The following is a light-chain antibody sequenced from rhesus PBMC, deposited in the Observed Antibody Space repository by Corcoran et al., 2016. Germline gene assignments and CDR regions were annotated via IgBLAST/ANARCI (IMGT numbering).Light chain of an antibody. CDR2: EVS. J-gene: IGLJ1*01. CDR1: SSDIGNYNY. CDR3: SSYAGSDTYI. Sequence: QAALTQPRSVSGSPGQSVTISCTGPSSDIGNYNYVSWYQQHPVTAPKVIIYEVSKRPSGVSDRFSGSKSGNTASLTISGLQAEDEADYYCSSYAGSDTYIFGTGTRLSVL. V-gene: IGLV2-32*02.